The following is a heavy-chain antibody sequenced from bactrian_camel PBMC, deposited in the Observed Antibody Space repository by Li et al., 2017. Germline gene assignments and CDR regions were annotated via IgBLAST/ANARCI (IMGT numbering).Heavy chain of an antibody. J-gene: IGHJ4*01. CDR2: ISPGGEGI. CDR1: GDIHPNYC. Sequence: HVQLVESGGGSLQAGGSLRLSCTASGDIHPNYCMGWFRQASGKEREGVASISPGGEGINYSDYVKGRFSISRDDANNTVYLQMNSLIPEDTAMYYCAADRLACLTQMPRRMLPRAYNLWGQGTQVTVS. V-gene: IGHV3S53*01. D-gene: IGHD1*01. CDR3: AADRLACLTQMPRRMLPRAYNL.